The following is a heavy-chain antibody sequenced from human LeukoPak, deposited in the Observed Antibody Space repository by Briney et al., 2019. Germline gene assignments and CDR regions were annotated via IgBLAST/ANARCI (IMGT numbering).Heavy chain of an antibody. CDR3: ARLGGPAAVDY. D-gene: IGHD2-2*01. V-gene: IGHV4-61*08. J-gene: IGHJ4*02. Sequence: SQTLSLTCTVSGGSISSGGYYWSWIRQPPGRGLEWIGYMYNSGSTYYNPSLKSRVTISGDTSKNQFSLKLTSVTAADMAVYYCARLGGPAAVDYWGQGTLVTVSS. CDR2: MYNSGST. CDR1: GGSISSGGYY.